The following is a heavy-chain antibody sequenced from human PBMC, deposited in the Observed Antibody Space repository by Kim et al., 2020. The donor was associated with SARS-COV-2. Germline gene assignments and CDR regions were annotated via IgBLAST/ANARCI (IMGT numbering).Heavy chain of an antibody. D-gene: IGHD6-13*01. V-gene: IGHV3-48*03. Sequence: LKGRFTIARDNAKNSLYLPMNSLRAEDTAVYYCARDNLDSSSNEDAFNIWGQGTMVTVSS. J-gene: IGHJ3*02. CDR3: ARDNLDSSSNEDAFNI.